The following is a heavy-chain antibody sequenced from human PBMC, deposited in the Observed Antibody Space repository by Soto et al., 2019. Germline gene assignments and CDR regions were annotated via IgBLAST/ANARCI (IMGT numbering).Heavy chain of an antibody. CDR1: GYSFTSYW. V-gene: IGHV5-51*01. Sequence: LKISCKGSGYSFTSYWIGWVRQMPGKGLEWMGIIYPGDSDTRYSPSFQGQVTISADKSISTAYLQWSSLKASDTAMYYCASGIAVAGRHYYYYGMDVWGQGTTVTVSS. CDR3: ASGIAVAGRHYYYYGMDV. CDR2: IYPGDSDT. D-gene: IGHD6-19*01. J-gene: IGHJ6*02.